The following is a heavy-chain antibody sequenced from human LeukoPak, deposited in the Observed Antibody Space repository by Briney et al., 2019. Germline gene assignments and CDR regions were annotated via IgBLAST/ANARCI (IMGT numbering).Heavy chain of an antibody. CDR1: GFTFSSYG. Sequence: GRSLRLSCAASGFTFSSYGMHWVRQAPGKGLEWVAVIWYDGSNKYYADSVKGRFTISRDNSKNTLYLQMNSLRAEDTAVYYCARDRPGIAAAGRRNFDYWGQGTLVTVSS. D-gene: IGHD6-13*01. J-gene: IGHJ4*02. CDR2: IWYDGSNK. V-gene: IGHV3-33*01. CDR3: ARDRPGIAAAGRRNFDY.